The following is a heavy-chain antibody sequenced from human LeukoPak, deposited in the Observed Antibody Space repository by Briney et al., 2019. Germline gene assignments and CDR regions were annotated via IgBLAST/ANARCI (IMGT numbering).Heavy chain of an antibody. CDR2: ISAYNGNT. CDR3: ARALVDGYKELGY. CDR1: GYTFPTYG. Sequence: GASVKVSCKASGYTFPTYGITWVRQAPGQGLEWMGWISAYNGNTNYAQKFQGRVTMATDTSTSTAYMELRSLRSDDTAMYYCARALVDGYKELGYWGQGTLVTVSS. J-gene: IGHJ4*02. D-gene: IGHD5-24*01. V-gene: IGHV1-18*01.